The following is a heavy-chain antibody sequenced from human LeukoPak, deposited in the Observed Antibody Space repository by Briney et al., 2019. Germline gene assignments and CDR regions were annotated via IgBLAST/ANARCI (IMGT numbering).Heavy chain of an antibody. J-gene: IGHJ6*02. CDR2: ISWNSGSI. D-gene: IGHD6-13*01. CDR3: AKPRYSSSWYYYGMDV. Sequence: PGRSLRLSCAASGFTFDDYAMHWVRQAPGKGLEWVSGISWNSGSIGYADSVKGRFTISRDNAKNSLYLQMNSLRAEDTALYYCAKPRYSSSWYYYGMDVWGQGTTVTVSS. V-gene: IGHV3-9*01. CDR1: GFTFDDYA.